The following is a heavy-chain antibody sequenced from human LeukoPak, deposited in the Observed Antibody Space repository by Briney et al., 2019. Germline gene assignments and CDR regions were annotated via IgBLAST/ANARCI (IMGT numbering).Heavy chain of an antibody. CDR2: ISGSGGST. CDR1: GFTLSSYA. V-gene: IGHV3-23*01. CDR3: ARVGSYLTSWDY. J-gene: IGHJ4*02. D-gene: IGHD3-10*01. Sequence: PGGSLRLSCAASGFTLSSYAMSWVRQAPGKGLEWVSAISGSGGSTYYADSVKGRFTISRDNSKNTLYLQMNSLRAEDTAVYYCARVGSYLTSWDYWGQGTLVTVSS.